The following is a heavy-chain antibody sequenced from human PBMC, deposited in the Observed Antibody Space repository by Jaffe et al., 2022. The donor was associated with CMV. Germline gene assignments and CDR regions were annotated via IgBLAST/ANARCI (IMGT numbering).Heavy chain of an antibody. J-gene: IGHJ5*02. Sequence: QVQLQQWGAGLLKPSETLSLTCTVYGGSLSGYYWSWIRQPPGKGLEWVGEIKDSGSTKYNPSLKSRVTISIDTSKNQFSLNLSSVTAADTAVYYCARGGVRSTSAWGQGTLVTVSS. CDR3: ARGGVRSTSA. CDR1: GGSLSGYY. CDR2: IKDSGST. D-gene: IGHD2-2*01. V-gene: IGHV4-34*01.